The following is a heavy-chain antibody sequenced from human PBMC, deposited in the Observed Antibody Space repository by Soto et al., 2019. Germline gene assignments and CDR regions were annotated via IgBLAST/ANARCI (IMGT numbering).Heavy chain of an antibody. V-gene: IGHV5-51*01. D-gene: IGHD3-22*01. CDR3: ARQGTGDYDSSGYYSPFDY. Sequence: GESLKISCKGSGYSFTSYWIGWVRQMPGKGLEWMGIIYPGDSDTRYSPSFQGQVTISADKSISTAYLQWSSLKASDTAMYYCARQGTGDYDSSGYYSPFDYWGQGTLVTVSS. CDR2: IYPGDSDT. J-gene: IGHJ4*02. CDR1: GYSFTSYW.